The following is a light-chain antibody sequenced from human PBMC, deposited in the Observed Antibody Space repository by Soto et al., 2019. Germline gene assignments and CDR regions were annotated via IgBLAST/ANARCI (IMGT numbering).Light chain of an antibody. V-gene: IGLV2-14*01. CDR1: SSDVGNYNY. J-gene: IGLJ1*01. Sequence: QSVLTQPASVSGSPGQSNTISCTGTSSDVGNYNYVSWYQQYPGRVPKLLIYMVSNRPSGVSNRFSGSKSGNTASLTISGLQAEDEADYFCTSPTPGSLYVFGTGTKATVL. CDR3: TSPTPGSLYV. CDR2: MVS.